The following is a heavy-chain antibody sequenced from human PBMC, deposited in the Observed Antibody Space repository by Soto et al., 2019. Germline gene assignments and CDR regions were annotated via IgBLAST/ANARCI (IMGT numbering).Heavy chain of an antibody. Sequence: SQTLSLTCAISGDSVSSNSAAWNWIRQSPSRGLEWLGRTYYRSKWYNDYAVSVKSRITINPDTSKNQFSLQLNSVTPEDTAVYYCAGVGSIAAAGQGGDAFDIWGQGTMVTVSS. J-gene: IGHJ3*02. CDR3: AGVGSIAAAGQGGDAFDI. CDR1: GDSVSSNSAA. V-gene: IGHV6-1*01. CDR2: TYYRSKWYN. D-gene: IGHD6-13*01.